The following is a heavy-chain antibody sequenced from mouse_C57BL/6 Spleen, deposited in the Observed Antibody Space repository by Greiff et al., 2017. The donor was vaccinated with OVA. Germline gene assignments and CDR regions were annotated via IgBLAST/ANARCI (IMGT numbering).Heavy chain of an antibody. J-gene: IGHJ3*01. V-gene: IGHV1-26*01. CDR2: INPNNGGT. Sequence: EVQLQQSGPELVKPGASVKISCKASGYTFTDYYMNWVKQSHGKSLEWIGDINPNNGGTSYNQKFKGKATLTVDKSSSTAYMELRSLTSEDSAVYYCARPSYYSKGGWFAYWGQGTLVTVSA. CDR1: GYTFTDYY. CDR3: ARPSYYSKGGWFAY. D-gene: IGHD2-5*01.